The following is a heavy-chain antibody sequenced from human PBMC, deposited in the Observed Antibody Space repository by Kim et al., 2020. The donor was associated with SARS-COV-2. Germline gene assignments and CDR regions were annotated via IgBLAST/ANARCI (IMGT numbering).Heavy chain of an antibody. CDR2: INPGGGST. V-gene: IGHV1-46*01. CDR1: GYTFINYF. CDR3: GRDRGYSYGSHYYGMDV. D-gene: IGHD5-18*01. Sequence: ASVKVSCKASGYTFINYFMHWVRQAPGQGPEWMGIINPGGGSTTYAQKFQGRVTMTRDTSTTTVNMELSSLRSEDTAVYYCGRDRGYSYGSHYYGMDVWGQGTTVTVSS. J-gene: IGHJ6*02.